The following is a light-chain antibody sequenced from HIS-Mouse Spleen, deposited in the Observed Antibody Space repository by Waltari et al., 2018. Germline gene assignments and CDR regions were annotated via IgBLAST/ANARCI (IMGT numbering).Light chain of an antibody. V-gene: IGLV3-21*03. CDR1: NIGSKS. CDR2: DER. J-gene: IGLJ2*01. Sequence: SYVLTQPPSVSVAPGKTARITCGGNNIGSKSVHWYQQKPGPAPVLVVYDERDRPSGIPERFSGSNSGNTATLTISRVEAGDEADYYCQVWDSSSDHVVFGGGTKLTVL. CDR3: QVWDSSSDHVV.